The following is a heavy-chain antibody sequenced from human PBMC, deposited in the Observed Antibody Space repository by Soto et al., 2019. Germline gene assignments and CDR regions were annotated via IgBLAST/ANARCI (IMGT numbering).Heavy chain of an antibody. CDR2: TRGSGGDT. Sequence: EVQLLEFGGGLVQPGGSLRLSCAASGFTFSFCAMNWVRQAPGKGLEWVSSTRGSGGDTYYADSVRGRFTISRDNSKNTLYLQMNSLRVEDTAVYYCVKGHSHSYYYFDYWGQGTLVTVSS. V-gene: IGHV3-23*01. J-gene: IGHJ4*02. CDR3: VKGHSHSYYYFDY. CDR1: GFTFSFCA. D-gene: IGHD1-26*01.